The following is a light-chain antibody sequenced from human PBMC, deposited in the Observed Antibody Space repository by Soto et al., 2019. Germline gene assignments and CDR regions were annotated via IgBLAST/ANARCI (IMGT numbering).Light chain of an antibody. Sequence: EIVMTQSSATLSVSPGERATLXWRASQSVSSNLAWYQQKPGQAPRLLIYGASTRATGIPARFSGSGSGTDFTLTISRLEPEDFAVYYCQQYGKWPRTFGHGTKVDIK. CDR3: QQYGKWPRT. J-gene: IGKJ1*01. V-gene: IGKV3-15*01. CDR2: GAS. CDR1: QSVSSN.